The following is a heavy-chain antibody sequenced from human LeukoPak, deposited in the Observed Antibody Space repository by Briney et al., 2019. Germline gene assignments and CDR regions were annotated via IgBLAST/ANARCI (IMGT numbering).Heavy chain of an antibody. D-gene: IGHD6-19*01. CDR1: GFAFDKYA. V-gene: IGHV3-23*01. CDR2: ISASGGRT. Sequence: GGSLRLSCAASGFAFDKYAMSWVRQAPGKGLEWVSAISASGGRTYYADSVKGRFTISRDNSKNTLYLQMNSLRAEDTAFYYCAKVPLSAGGWYEYWGQGTLVTVSS. CDR3: AKVPLSAGGWYEY. J-gene: IGHJ4*02.